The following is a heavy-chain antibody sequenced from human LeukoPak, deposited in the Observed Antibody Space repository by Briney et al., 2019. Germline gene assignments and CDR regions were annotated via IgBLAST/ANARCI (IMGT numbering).Heavy chain of an antibody. V-gene: IGHV1-46*01. CDR3: ARDPGYSYGPAYAFDI. Sequence: GASVKVSCRASGYTFTSYYMHWVRQAPGQGLEWMGIINPSGGSTSYAQKFQGRVTMTGDTPTSTVYMELSSLRSEDTAVYYCARDPGYSYGPAYAFDIWGQGTMVTVSS. D-gene: IGHD5-18*01. J-gene: IGHJ3*02. CDR2: INPSGGST. CDR1: GYTFTSYY.